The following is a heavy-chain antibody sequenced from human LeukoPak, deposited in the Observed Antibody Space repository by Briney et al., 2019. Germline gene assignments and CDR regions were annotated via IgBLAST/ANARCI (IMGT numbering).Heavy chain of an antibody. CDR1: GYTFTSYD. J-gene: IGHJ4*02. CDR2: MNPNSGNT. CDR3: ARWAFIGVTDDY. V-gene: IGHV1-8*01. Sequence: ASVKVSCKASGYTFTSYDINWVRQATGQGLEWMGRMNPNSGNTGYAQKFQGRVTMTRNTSISTAYMELSSLRSEDTAVYYCARWAFIGVTDDYWGQGTLVTVSS. D-gene: IGHD3-10*01.